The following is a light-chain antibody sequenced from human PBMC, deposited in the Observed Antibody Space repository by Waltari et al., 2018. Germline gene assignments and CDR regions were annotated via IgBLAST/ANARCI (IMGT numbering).Light chain of an antibody. J-gene: IGLJ3*02. CDR2: SNN. CDR3: AAWDDSLNGHWV. Sequence: QSVLTQPPSASGTPGQRATISCSGSSSNIGSNPVNWYQQHPGTAPKLLIYSNNRRTAPGPDRVAGSRSGTSASPAISGFQSEDEADYYCAAWDDSLNGHWVFGGGTKLTVL. V-gene: IGLV1-44*01. CDR1: SSNIGSNP.